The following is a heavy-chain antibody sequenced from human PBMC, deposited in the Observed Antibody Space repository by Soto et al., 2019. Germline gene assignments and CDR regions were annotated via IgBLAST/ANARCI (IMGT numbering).Heavy chain of an antibody. D-gene: IGHD3-10*01. CDR1: GGSISSGDYY. V-gene: IGHV4-30-4*01. CDR3: SRERVVRGVIIPDY. Sequence: QVQLQESGPGLVKPSQTLSLTCTVSGGSISSGDYYWSWIRQPPGKGLEWIGYIYYSGSTYYNPSLKSRVTIAVDTCKNQFSLKLSSVTAADTAVSYCSRERVVRGVIIPDYWGQGTLVTVS. J-gene: IGHJ4*02. CDR2: IYYSGST.